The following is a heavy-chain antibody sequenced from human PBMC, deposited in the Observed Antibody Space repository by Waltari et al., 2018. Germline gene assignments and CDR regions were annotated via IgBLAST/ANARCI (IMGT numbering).Heavy chain of an antibody. CDR3: ASFGCSGGSCYSGVQYFDL. V-gene: IGHV4-4*02. D-gene: IGHD2-15*01. CDR2: IYHSGST. CDR1: GGSISSSNW. J-gene: IGHJ2*01. Sequence: QVQLQESGPGLVKPSGTLSLTCAVSGGSISSSNWWCWVLPPPGKGLEWIGEIYHSGSTNYNPSLKSRVTISVDKSKNQFSLKLSSVTAADTAVYYCASFGCSGGSCYSGVQYFDLWGRGTLVTVSS.